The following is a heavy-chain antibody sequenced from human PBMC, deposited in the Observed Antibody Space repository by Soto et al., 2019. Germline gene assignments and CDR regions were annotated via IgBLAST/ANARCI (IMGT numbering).Heavy chain of an antibody. V-gene: IGHV3-23*01. CDR3: ASTSSGWYLGVDY. Sequence: EVQLLESGGGLVQPGGSLRLSCEASGFTFSSYARSWVPQAPGKGLEWVSAISGSGGSTYYAASVKGRFTISRDNSKNTLYLQMNSLRAEDTAVYYCASTSSGWYLGVDYWGQGTLVTVSS. D-gene: IGHD6-19*01. CDR1: GFTFSSYA. J-gene: IGHJ4*02. CDR2: ISGSGGST.